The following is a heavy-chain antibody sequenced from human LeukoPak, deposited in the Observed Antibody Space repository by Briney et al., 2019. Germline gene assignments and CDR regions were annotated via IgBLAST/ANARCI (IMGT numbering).Heavy chain of an antibody. D-gene: IGHD3-3*02. Sequence: PGGSLRLSCAASGFTFSSYWMHWVRQAPGMGLVWVSRINSDGSIASYADSVKGRFTISRDTSKNTLYLQMNCLRAEDTAVYYCARHFYLDVWGQGTLVTVSS. J-gene: IGHJ4*02. V-gene: IGHV3-74*01. CDR3: ARHFYLDV. CDR1: GFTFSSYW. CDR2: INSDGSIA.